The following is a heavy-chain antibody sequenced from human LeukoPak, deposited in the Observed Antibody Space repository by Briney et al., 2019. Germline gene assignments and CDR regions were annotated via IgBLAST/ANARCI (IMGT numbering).Heavy chain of an antibody. Sequence: ASVKVSCKASGYTFTAYSMHWVRQAPGQGLEWMGRFDPEDGETIYARKFQGRVTMTEDTSTDTAYMELSSLRSEDTAVYFCAVSLTTGGYYGMDVWGQGTTVTVSS. D-gene: IGHD1-1*01. CDR1: GYTFTAYS. J-gene: IGHJ6*02. CDR2: FDPEDGET. CDR3: AVSLTTGGYYGMDV. V-gene: IGHV1-24*01.